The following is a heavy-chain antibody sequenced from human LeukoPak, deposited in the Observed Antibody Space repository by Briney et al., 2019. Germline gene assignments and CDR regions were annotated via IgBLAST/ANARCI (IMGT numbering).Heavy chain of an antibody. D-gene: IGHD5-24*01. CDR2: INHSGST. Sequence: PETLSLTCAVYGGSFSGYYWSWIRQPPGKGLEWIGEINHSGSTNYNPSLKSRVTISVDTSKNQFSLKLSSVTAADTAVYYCARVGRKMATISPFDYWGQGTLVTVSS. CDR1: GGSFSGYY. J-gene: IGHJ4*02. V-gene: IGHV4-34*01. CDR3: ARVGRKMATISPFDY.